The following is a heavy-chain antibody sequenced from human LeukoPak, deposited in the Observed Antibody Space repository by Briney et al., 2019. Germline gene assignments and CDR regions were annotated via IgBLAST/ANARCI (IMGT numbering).Heavy chain of an antibody. D-gene: IGHD3-10*01. J-gene: IGHJ5*02. V-gene: IGHV4-38-2*02. CDR2: MYHTGSI. CDR3: ATSRFSGGLGRFDP. Sequence: SETLSLTCSVSGYSISSGYFWGWIRQPPGKGLEWIGFMYHTGSIFYSPSLKSRVTISIDTSENQFFLRLRSVTAADTAVYYCATSRFSGGLGRFDPWGQGTLVTVSS. CDR1: GYSISSGYF.